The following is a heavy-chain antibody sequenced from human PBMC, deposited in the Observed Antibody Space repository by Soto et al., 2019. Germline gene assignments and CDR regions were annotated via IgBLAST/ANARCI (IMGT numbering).Heavy chain of an antibody. V-gene: IGHV3-23*01. J-gene: IGHJ3*02. Sequence: PGGSLRLSCAASGFIFSTYAMNWVRQAPGKGLEWVSAISSSGDSAYYEESVRGRFTISRDNSINTLYLQMRSLRPEDTAVYYCAHPRGYGVLDAVDIWGQGTMVTVSS. CDR2: ISSSGDSA. D-gene: IGHD4-17*01. CDR3: AHPRGYGVLDAVDI. CDR1: GFIFSTYA.